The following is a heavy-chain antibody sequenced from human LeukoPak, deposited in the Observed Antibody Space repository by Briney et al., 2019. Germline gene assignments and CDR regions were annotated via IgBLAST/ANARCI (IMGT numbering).Heavy chain of an antibody. D-gene: IGHD2-2*02. CDR2: MNPNSGNR. Sequence: ASVKVSCKASGYTLSSYDINWVRQATGQGLEWMGWMNPNSGNRGYAQKFQGRVTITRNTSISTAYMELSSLRSEDTAVYYCARDSPLGVVVPAAINWYFDLWGRGTLVTVSS. J-gene: IGHJ2*01. V-gene: IGHV1-8*03. CDR3: ARDSPLGVVVPAAINWYFDL. CDR1: GYTLSSYD.